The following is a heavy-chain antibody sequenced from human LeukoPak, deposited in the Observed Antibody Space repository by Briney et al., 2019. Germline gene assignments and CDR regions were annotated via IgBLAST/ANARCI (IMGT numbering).Heavy chain of an antibody. CDR3: ASTRYSGRYGDYFDY. J-gene: IGHJ4*02. V-gene: IGHV4-59*08. CDR1: GGSISSYY. CDR2: IYYSGST. D-gene: IGHD1-26*01. Sequence: SETLSLTCTVSGGSISSYYWSWIRQPPGKGLEWIGYIYYSGSTNYNPSLKSRVTISVDTSKNQFSLKLSSVTAAETAVYYCASTRYSGRYGDYFDYWGQGTLVTVSS.